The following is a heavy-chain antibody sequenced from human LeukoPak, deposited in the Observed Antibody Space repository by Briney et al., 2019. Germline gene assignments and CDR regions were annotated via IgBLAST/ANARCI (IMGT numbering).Heavy chain of an antibody. J-gene: IGHJ4*02. CDR3: ARTRGYYFDY. Sequence: ASLRVSCKASGYSFTNYYMHWVRQAPGQGLEWMGMINPSGGSTTYAQKFQGRVTMTRDMSTSTVYMELSSLTSEDTAVYCCARTRGYYFDYWGQGTLVTVSS. CDR1: GYSFTNYY. CDR2: INPSGGST. V-gene: IGHV1-46*01.